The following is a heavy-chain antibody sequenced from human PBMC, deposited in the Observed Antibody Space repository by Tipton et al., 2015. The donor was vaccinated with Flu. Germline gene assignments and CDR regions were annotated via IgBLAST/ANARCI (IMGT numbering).Heavy chain of an antibody. J-gene: IGHJ6*02. Sequence: SLRLSCAASGFTVSSNSMSWVRQALGKGLEWISLIYSAGSTYYADSVKGRFTISRDNSKNTVFLQMNTLRAEDTAVYYCARVLSSEYYYGMDVWGQGTTVTVSS. CDR2: IYSAGST. V-gene: IGHV3-53*01. D-gene: IGHD3-16*02. CDR3: ARVLSSEYYYGMDV. CDR1: GFTVSSNS.